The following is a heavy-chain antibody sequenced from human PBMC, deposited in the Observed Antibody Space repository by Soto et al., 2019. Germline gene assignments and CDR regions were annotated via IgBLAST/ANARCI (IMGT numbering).Heavy chain of an antibody. V-gene: IGHV3-21*01. Sequence: EVQLVESGGGLVKPGGSLRLSCAASGFTFSSYSMNWVRQAPGKGLEWVSSISSSSSYIYYADSVKGRFTISRDNAKNSLYLQMNSLRAEDTAVYYCARDSSGWSYFDYWGQGTLVTVSS. CDR2: ISSSSSYI. CDR3: ARDSSGWSYFDY. D-gene: IGHD6-13*01. CDR1: GFTFSSYS. J-gene: IGHJ4*02.